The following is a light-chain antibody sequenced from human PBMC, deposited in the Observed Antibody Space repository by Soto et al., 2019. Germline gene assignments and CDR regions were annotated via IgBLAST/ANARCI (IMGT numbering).Light chain of an antibody. CDR1: QVISTS. V-gene: IGKV1-9*01. CDR2: AAS. CDR3: QQLFDSPIT. J-gene: IGKJ5*01. Sequence: DIQMTPSPSTLSASVGYRVTITCRASQVISTSLAWYQVKPGKAPKLLIYAASTLESGVPSRFSATVSGTEFSLTITSLQPEDFATYYCQQLFDSPITFGQGTRLEIK.